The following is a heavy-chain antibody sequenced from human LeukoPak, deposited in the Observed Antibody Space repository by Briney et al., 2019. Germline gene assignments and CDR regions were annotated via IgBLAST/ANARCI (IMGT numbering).Heavy chain of an antibody. V-gene: IGHV3-7*01. CDR2: IKQDGSEK. D-gene: IGHD3-3*01. J-gene: IGHJ4*02. Sequence: GGSLRLSCAASGFTFSSYWMSWVRQAPGKGLEWVANIKQDGSEKYYVDSVKGRFTISRDNAKNSLYLQMNSLRAEDTAVYYCAREYEFWSGLSPPDYWGQGTLVTVAS. CDR3: AREYEFWSGLSPPDY. CDR1: GFTFSSYW.